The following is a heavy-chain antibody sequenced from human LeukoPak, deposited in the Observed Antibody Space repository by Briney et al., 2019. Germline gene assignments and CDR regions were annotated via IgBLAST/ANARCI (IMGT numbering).Heavy chain of an antibody. V-gene: IGHV1-18*04. D-gene: IGHD3-10*01. CDR2: ISPYNDNT. CDR1: GYTLTDYY. J-gene: IGHJ4*02. CDR3: ARHFYGSGTYYHFDY. Sequence: ASVKVSCKASGYTLTDYYMHWVRQAPGQGLEWMGWISPYNDNTNYAQKLQGRATLTTDTSTSTAYMELRSLRSDDTAVYYCARHFYGSGTYYHFDYWGQGTLVTVSS.